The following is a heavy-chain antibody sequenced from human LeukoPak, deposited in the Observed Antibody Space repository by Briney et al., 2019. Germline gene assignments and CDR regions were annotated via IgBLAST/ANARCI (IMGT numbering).Heavy chain of an antibody. Sequence: SQTLSLTCTVSGGSISSGSYYWSWIRQPAGKGLECIGRIYTSGNTNYNPSLKSRVTISVNTSKNKFSLKLSSVTAADTAVYYCARVTTGGYYNCWGQATLVTVSS. V-gene: IGHV4-61*02. CDR1: GGSISSGSYY. CDR3: ARVTTGGYYNC. D-gene: IGHD3-22*01. CDR2: IYTSGNT. J-gene: IGHJ4*02.